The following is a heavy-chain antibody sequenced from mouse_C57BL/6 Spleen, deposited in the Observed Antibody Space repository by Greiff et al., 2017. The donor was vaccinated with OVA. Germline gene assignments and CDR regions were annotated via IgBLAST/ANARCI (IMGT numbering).Heavy chain of an antibody. D-gene: IGHD1-1*01. J-gene: IGHJ4*01. CDR3: ARRTGDYGSEDYAMDD. CDR2: IYPGDGDT. CDR1: GYAFSSSW. Sequence: VQLQQSGPELVKPGASVKISCKASGYAFSSSWMNWVKRRPGKGLEWIGRIYPGDGDTNYNGKFKGKATLTADKSSSTAYMQLSSLTSEDSAVYFCARRTGDYGSEDYAMDDWGQGTSVTVSS. V-gene: IGHV1-82*01.